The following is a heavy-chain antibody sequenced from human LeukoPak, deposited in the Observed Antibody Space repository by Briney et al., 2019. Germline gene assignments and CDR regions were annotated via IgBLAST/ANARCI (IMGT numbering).Heavy chain of an antibody. V-gene: IGHV3-74*01. J-gene: IGHJ4*02. CDR1: GLIFTNYW. Sequence: PGGSLRLSCAASGLIFTNYWMHWVRQAPGKGLVWVSRVNSDGSSTIYADSVKGRFTISRDNAKNTVALQMNSLSAEDTAVYYCATGGRNFYEYWGQGTVVTVSS. CDR3: ATGGRNFYEY. D-gene: IGHD3-3*01. CDR2: VNSDGSST.